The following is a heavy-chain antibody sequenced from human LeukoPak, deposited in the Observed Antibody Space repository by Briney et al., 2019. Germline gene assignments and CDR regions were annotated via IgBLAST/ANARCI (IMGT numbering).Heavy chain of an antibody. Sequence: SETLSLTCTVSSASISSSYWSWIRQPPGTGLEWIGYISYSGSTTYNPSLKSRVTISVDTSKNQFSLKLSSVTAADTAVYYCARVHSSGYSSSWSPQRQFDYWGQGTLVTVSS. CDR3: ARVHSSGYSSSWSPQRQFDY. J-gene: IGHJ4*02. V-gene: IGHV4-59*01. CDR2: ISYSGST. CDR1: SASISSSY. D-gene: IGHD6-13*01.